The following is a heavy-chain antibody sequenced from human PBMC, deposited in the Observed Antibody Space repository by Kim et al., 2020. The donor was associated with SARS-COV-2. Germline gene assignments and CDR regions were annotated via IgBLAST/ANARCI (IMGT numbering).Heavy chain of an antibody. V-gene: IGHV3-33*01. Sequence: YYDDSVQGQFPISRANSNNALYLQMNSLRAEDTAMYYCARDTRDYYGMDVWGQGTTVTVSS. CDR3: ARDTRDYYGMDV. J-gene: IGHJ6*02.